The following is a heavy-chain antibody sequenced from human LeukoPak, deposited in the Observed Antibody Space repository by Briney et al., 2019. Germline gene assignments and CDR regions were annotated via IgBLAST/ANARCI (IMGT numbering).Heavy chain of an antibody. CDR3: ARDVGYYGSGIYP. CDR2: VYYSGST. V-gene: IGHV4-39*07. J-gene: IGHJ5*02. D-gene: IGHD3-10*01. Sequence: SETLSLTCSVSGGSISSSTYFWGWIRQPPGKGLEWIGSVYYSGSTYYNPSLKSRVTISVDTSKNQFSLKLSSVTAADTAVYYCARDVGYYGSGIYPWGQGTLVTVSS. CDR1: GGSISSSTYF.